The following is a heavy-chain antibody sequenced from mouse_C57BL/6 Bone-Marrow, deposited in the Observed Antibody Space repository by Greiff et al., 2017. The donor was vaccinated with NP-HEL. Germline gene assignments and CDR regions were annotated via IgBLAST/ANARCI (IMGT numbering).Heavy chain of an antibody. CDR1: GFTFSDYG. CDR2: ISSGSSTI. J-gene: IGHJ4*01. Sequence: EVKLVESGGGLVKPGGSLKLSCAASGFTFSDYGMHWVRQAPEKGLEWVAYISSGSSTIYYADTVKGRFTISRDNAKNTLFLQMNSLRSEGTAMYYCARWAMDYWGQGTSVTVSS. CDR3: ARWAMDY. V-gene: IGHV5-17*01.